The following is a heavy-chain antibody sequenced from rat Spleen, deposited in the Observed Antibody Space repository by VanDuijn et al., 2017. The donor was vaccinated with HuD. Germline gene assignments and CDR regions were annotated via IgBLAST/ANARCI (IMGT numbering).Heavy chain of an antibody. CDR2: ITNTGDGT. CDR3: ARRMALYFDY. V-gene: IGHV5-31*01. Sequence: EVKLVESGGGLVQPGRSLKLSCAASGFNFNDYWMGWVRQAPGKGLEWIASITNTGDGTYSPDSVKGRFTISRDNAKSTLYLQMNSLRSEDTATYYCARRMALYFDYWGQGVMVTVSS. J-gene: IGHJ2*01. CDR1: GFNFNDYW.